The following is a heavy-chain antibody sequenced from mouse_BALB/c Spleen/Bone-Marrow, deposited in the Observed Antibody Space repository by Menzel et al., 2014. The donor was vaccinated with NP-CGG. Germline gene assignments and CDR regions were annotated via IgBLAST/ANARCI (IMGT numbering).Heavy chain of an antibody. D-gene: IGHD4-1*01. CDR2: IRNKAKGYTT. V-gene: IGHV7-3*02. Sequence: EVKLVESGGGLVQPGGSLRLSCATSGFTFPDYYMSWVRQPPGKALEWLGFIRNKAKGYTTEYSASVKGRFTISRDNSQSILYLQMNTLRAEDSATYYCARDENVGSYWDFDDWGAGTTVTVSS. J-gene: IGHJ1*01. CDR1: GFTFPDYY. CDR3: ARDENVGSYWDFDD.